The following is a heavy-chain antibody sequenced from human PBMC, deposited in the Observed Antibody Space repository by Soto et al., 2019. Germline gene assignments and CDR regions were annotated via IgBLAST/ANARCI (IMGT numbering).Heavy chain of an antibody. D-gene: IGHD3-9*01. J-gene: IGHJ4*02. V-gene: IGHV2-5*02. CDR1: GFSLSNDVG. Sequence: QITLTESGPTLLTTPQTLTMTCTFSGFSLSNDVGVGWIRQPPGKALEGLALIHCGDYKLCSPSLKSRLIIPMVASKNEMVLTMIDVDPVDTATDYCVRRPFEIIPPDNGGQGVGVTVSS. CDR3: VRRPFEIIPPDN. CDR2: IHCGDYK.